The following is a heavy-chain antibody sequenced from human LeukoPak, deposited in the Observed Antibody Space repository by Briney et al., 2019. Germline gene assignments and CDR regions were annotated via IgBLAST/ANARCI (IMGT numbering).Heavy chain of an antibody. CDR3: ARVEGYYDILTGYQLGGFDI. V-gene: IGHV3-30*04. D-gene: IGHD3-9*01. CDR2: ISYDGSNK. Sequence: TGRSLRLSCAASGFTFSTDAIHWVRQAPGKGLEWLAVISYDGSNKHYADSVMGRFTISRDNSKNTLYLQMNSLRAEDTAVYYCARVEGYYDILTGYQLGGFDIWGQGTKVTVSS. J-gene: IGHJ3*02. CDR1: GFTFSTDA.